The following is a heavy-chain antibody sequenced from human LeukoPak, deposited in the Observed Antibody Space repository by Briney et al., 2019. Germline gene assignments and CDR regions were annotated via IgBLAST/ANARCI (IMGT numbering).Heavy chain of an antibody. D-gene: IGHD5-18*01. J-gene: IGHJ4*02. V-gene: IGHV1-18*01. CDR1: GYTFTSYG. CDR2: ITTYKGNT. Sequence: GASVKVSCKASGYTFTSYGISWVRQAPGQGLEWMGWITTYKGNTNYAQKLQGRVTMTTDTSTSTAYMGLRSLKSDDTAMYYCARVGTDAAVDNFDYWGQGTLVTVSS. CDR3: ARVGTDAAVDNFDY.